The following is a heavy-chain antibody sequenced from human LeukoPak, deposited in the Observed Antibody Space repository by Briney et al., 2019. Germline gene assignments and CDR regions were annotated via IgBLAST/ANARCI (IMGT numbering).Heavy chain of an antibody. CDR1: GFTFSDYY. J-gene: IGHJ5*02. V-gene: IGHV3-11*01. Sequence: GGSLRLSCAASGFTFSDYYMSWMRQAPGKGRAWFSYISSSGSTIYYADSVKGRFTISRDNAKNSLYLQMDSLGAEDTAMYYCARHVRTVTPFPNWFDPWGQGTLVTVSS. CDR3: ARHVRTVTPFPNWFDP. CDR2: ISSSGSTI. D-gene: IGHD4-11*01.